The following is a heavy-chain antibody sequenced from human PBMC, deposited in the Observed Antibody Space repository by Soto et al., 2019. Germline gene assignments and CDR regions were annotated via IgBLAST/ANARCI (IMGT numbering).Heavy chain of an antibody. D-gene: IGHD2-2*01. CDR1: GGSINSINC. V-gene: IGHV4-4*02. Sequence: SETLSLPCGVSGGSINSINCWSWVRQTPGKGMEWIGEIYHNVRSNYNQSLKSRVTLSIDKSKNQFFLNLTTVTAADTAVYYCARSRGVLPKHAFEPWGELTLVTVCS. CDR2: IYHNVRS. CDR3: ARSRGVLPKHAFEP. J-gene: IGHJ5*02.